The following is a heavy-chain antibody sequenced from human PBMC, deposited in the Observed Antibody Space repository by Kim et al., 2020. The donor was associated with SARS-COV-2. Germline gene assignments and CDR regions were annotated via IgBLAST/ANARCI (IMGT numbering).Heavy chain of an antibody. D-gene: IGHD2-15*01. CDR1: GGSISSYY. J-gene: IGHJ6*02. CDR3: AGTGYCSGGSCNDYYYYGMDV. Sequence: SETLSLTCTVSGGSISSYYWSWIRQPPGKGLEWIGYIYYSGSTNYNPSLKSRVTISVDTSKNRFSLKLSSVTAADTAVYYCAGTGYCSGGSCNDYYYYGMDVWGQGTTVTVSS. V-gene: IGHV4-59*13. CDR2: IYYSGST.